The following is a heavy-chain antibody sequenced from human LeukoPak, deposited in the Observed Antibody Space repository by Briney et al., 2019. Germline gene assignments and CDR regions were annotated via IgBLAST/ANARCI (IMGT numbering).Heavy chain of an antibody. V-gene: IGHV4-34*01. CDR3: ARGGGSSNWLDP. CDR1: GGSFSGYY. D-gene: IGHD1-26*01. Sequence: SETLSLTCAVYGGSFSGYYWSCIRQPPGKGLEWIGEINHRGSTTYNPSLKSRVTISVDTSKNQFSLKLSSVTAADTAVYYCARGGGSSNWLDPWGQGTLVTVSS. CDR2: INHRGST. J-gene: IGHJ5*02.